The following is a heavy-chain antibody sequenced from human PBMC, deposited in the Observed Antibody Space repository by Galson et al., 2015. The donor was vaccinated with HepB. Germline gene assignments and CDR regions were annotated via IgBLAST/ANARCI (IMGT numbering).Heavy chain of an antibody. CDR1: GGTFSSFA. CDR3: ARGVLGAAAGRW. D-gene: IGHD6-13*01. Sequence: SVKVSCKASGGTFSSFAFTWVRQAPGQGLEWMGNIIPIFDIPNYAQKFQGRVTITADTSTNTVFMEVSSLRSEDTAVYYCARGVLGAAAGRWWGQGTLVTVST. J-gene: IGHJ4*02. V-gene: IGHV1-69*04. CDR2: IIPIFDIP.